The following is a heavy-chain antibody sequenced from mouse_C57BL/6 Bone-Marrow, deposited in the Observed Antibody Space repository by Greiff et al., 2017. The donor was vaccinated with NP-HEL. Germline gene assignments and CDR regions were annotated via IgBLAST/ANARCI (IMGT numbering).Heavy chain of an antibody. V-gene: IGHV1-47*01. Sequence: QVQLQQSGAELVKPGASVKMSCKASGYTFTTYPIEWMKQNHGKSLEWIGNFHPYNDDTKYNEKFKGKATLTVEKSSSTVYLEISRLTSDYSAVYFCASGYYGNYVYAMDYWGQGTSVTVSS. CDR2: FHPYNDDT. J-gene: IGHJ4*01. CDR1: GYTFTTYP. D-gene: IGHD2-1*01. CDR3: ASGYYGNYVYAMDY.